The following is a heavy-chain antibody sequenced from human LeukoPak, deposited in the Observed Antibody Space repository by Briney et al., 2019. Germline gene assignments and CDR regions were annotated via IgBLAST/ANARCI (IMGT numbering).Heavy chain of an antibody. D-gene: IGHD1-14*01. CDR2: IWYDGSNK. CDR1: GFTFTDYG. Sequence: RSLRLSCAASGFTFTDYGMHWVRQAPGKGLEWVAVIWYDGSNKYYADSVKGRFTISRDNSKNTLYLQMNSLRAEDTAVYYCARNQRYFDYWGQGTLVTVSS. CDR3: ARNQRYFDY. J-gene: IGHJ4*02. V-gene: IGHV3-33*01.